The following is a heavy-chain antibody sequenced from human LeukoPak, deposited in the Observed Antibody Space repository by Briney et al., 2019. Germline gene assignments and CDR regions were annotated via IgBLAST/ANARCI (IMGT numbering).Heavy chain of an antibody. D-gene: IGHD6-13*01. Sequence: PGGSLRLSCAASGFTVSNNYMNWVRQAPGKGLEWVSYISSSGSTIYYADSVKGRFTISRDNAKNSLYLQMNSLRAEDTAVYYCASTPSPVLAAAGTDYYYYYGMDVWGQGTTVTVSS. CDR1: GFTVSNNY. CDR2: ISSSGSTI. V-gene: IGHV3-11*04. CDR3: ASTPSPVLAAAGTDYYYYYGMDV. J-gene: IGHJ6*02.